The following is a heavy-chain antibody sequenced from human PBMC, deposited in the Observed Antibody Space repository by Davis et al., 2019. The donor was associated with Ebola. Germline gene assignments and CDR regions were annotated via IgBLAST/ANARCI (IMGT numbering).Heavy chain of an antibody. V-gene: IGHV3-21*01. CDR3: ARDRGNWNYYYYGMDV. Sequence: SSTSHIYYADSVKGRFTISRDNAKNSLYLQMNSLRAEDTAVYYCARDRGNWNYYYYGMDVWGQGTTVTVSS. J-gene: IGHJ6*02. CDR2: SSTSHI. D-gene: IGHD1-20*01.